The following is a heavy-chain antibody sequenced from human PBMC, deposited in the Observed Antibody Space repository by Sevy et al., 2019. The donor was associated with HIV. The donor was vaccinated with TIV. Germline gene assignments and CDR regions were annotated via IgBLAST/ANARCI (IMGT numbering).Heavy chain of an antibody. V-gene: IGHV3-15*01. CDR2: IKCKTDGGTT. CDR1: GFTFSNAW. CDR3: TTDSKRRVLCALHDY. Sequence: GGSLRLSCTASGFTFSNAWMSWVRQAPGKGLEWVGRIKCKTDGGTTDYAAHVKGRLTISRDDSKNTLDQQMNSLITEDTAIYYCTTDSKRRVLCALHDYWGQGTLVTVSS. J-gene: IGHJ4*02.